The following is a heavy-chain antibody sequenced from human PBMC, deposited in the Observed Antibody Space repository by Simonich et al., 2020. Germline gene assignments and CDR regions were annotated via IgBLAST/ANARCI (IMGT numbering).Heavy chain of an antibody. Sequence: QVQLQQWGAGLLKPSETLSLTCAVYGGSFSGYYWSWIRQPPGKGLEWIGEINHSGSTNYNPALKSRVTISVDTSKNQFSQKLSSVTAADTAVYYCARGLRVAAAGTAFQHWGQGTLVTVSS. D-gene: IGHD6-13*01. J-gene: IGHJ1*01. CDR2: INHSGST. V-gene: IGHV4-34*01. CDR1: GGSFSGYY. CDR3: ARGLRVAAAGTAFQH.